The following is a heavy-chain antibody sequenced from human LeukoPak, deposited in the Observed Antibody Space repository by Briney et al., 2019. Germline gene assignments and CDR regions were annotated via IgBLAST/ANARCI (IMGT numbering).Heavy chain of an antibody. CDR2: RNDIGNT. D-gene: IGHD3-10*01. CDR1: GGSFSGYY. CDR3: ARLGSVGYYNYQYMDI. V-gene: IGHV4-34*01. J-gene: IGHJ6*03. Sequence: PSETLSLTCAVYGGSFSGYYWSWIRQPPGKGLEWIGERNDIGNTNYDPSLRSRVTISVDTSKNQFSLSLTSATAADTAVYFCARLGSVGYYNYQYMDIWGNGTTVTVSS.